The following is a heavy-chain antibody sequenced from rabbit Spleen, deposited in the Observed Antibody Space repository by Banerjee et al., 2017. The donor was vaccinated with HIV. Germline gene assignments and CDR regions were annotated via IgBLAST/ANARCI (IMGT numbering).Heavy chain of an antibody. CDR3: ARDTGTSFSSYGMDL. Sequence: QEQLVESGGGLVKPEGSLKLSCTASGFSFSNKAVMCWVRQAPGKGLEWIACIEVGSSDFAYFATWAKGRFTISRPSSTTVTLQVTRLTAADTATYFCARDTGTSFSSYGMDLWGPGTLVTVS. CDR1: GFSFSNKAV. V-gene: IGHV1S45*01. CDR2: IEVGSSDFA. D-gene: IGHD8-1*01. J-gene: IGHJ6*01.